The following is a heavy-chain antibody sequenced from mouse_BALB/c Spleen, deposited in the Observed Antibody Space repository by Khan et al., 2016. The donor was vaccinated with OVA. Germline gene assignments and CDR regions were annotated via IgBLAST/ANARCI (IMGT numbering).Heavy chain of an antibody. V-gene: IGHV2-6-1*01. Sequence: QVQLKQSGPGLVAPSQSLSITCTISGFSLSNYGVHWVRQPPGKGLEWLVVIWSDGSTAYNSALNSRLSISKDNSKSQDFLKMNSLQTDDTAMYYCARQPYYHYYIMDYWGQGTSVTVSS. CDR3: ARQPYYHYYIMDY. CDR1: GFSLSNYG. CDR2: IWSDGST. J-gene: IGHJ4*01. D-gene: IGHD2-10*01.